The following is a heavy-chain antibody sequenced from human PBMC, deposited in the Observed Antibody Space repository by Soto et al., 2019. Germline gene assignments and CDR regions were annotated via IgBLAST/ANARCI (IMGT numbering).Heavy chain of an antibody. CDR3: ARGHYGLDV. CDR1: GFSLSSHQ. V-gene: IGHV3-11*01. CDR2: IDTISKIM. J-gene: IGHJ6*02. Sequence: PRRSPRLSCVAYGFSLSSHQMSWIRQASGKGLEWVSYIDTISKIMWHADSVKGRFTISRDNGKNSLYLEMNSLRVEDTAVYFFARGHYGLDVWCQGTSVTVSS.